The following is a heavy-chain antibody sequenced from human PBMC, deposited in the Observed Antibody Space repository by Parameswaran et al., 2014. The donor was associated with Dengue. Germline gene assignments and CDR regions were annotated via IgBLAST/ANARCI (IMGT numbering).Heavy chain of an antibody. CDR3: ARLEYSYGQITGKDAFDI. D-gene: IGHD5-18*01. CDR2: IYYSGST. V-gene: IGHV4-59*13. Sequence: SETLSLTCTVSGGSISSYYWSWIRQPPGKGLEWIGYIYYSGSTNYNPSLKSRVTISVDTSKNQFSLKLSSVTAADTAVYYCARLEYSYGQITGKDAFDIWGQGTMVTVSS. CDR1: GGSISSYY. J-gene: IGHJ3*02.